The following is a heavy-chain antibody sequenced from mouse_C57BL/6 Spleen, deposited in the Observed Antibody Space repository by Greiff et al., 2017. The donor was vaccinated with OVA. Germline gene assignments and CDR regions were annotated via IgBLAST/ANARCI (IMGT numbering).Heavy chain of an antibody. CDR1: GYAFSSSW. CDR2: IYPGDGDT. CDR3: AGPFQMDY. V-gene: IGHV1-82*01. J-gene: IGHJ4*01. Sequence: QVQLQQSGPELVKPGASVKISCKASGYAFSSSWMNWVKQRPGKGLEWIGRIYPGDGDTNYNGKFKGKATLTADKSSSTAYMQLSSLTSEDSAVYFCAGPFQMDYWGQGTSVTVSS.